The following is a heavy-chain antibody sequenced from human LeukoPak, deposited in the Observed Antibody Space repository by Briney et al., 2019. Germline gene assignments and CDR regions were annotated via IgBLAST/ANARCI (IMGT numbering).Heavy chain of an antibody. J-gene: IGHJ4*02. CDR3: ARAPIVGATTGSGFDY. D-gene: IGHD1-26*01. CDR2: ISAYNGNT. CDR1: GYTFTSYG. V-gene: IGHV1-18*01. Sequence: ASVKVSCKASGYTFTSYGISWVRQAPGQGLERMGWISAYNGNTNYAQKLQGRVTMTTDTSTSTAYMELRSLRSDDTAVYYCARAPIVGATTGSGFDYWGQGTLVTVSS.